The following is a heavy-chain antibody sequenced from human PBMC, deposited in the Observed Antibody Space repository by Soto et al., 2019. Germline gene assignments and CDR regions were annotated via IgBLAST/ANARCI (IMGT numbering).Heavy chain of an antibody. CDR1: GFTFTSSA. Sequence: GASVKVSCKASGFTFTSSAVQWVRQARGQRLEWIGWLVVGSGNTNYAQKFQERVTITRDMSTSTAYMELSSLRSEDTAVYYCAAGWSTLGYEPDAFDIWGRGTMVTVSS. CDR2: LVVGSGNT. CDR3: AAGWSTLGYEPDAFDI. D-gene: IGHD2-15*01. V-gene: IGHV1-58*01. J-gene: IGHJ3*02.